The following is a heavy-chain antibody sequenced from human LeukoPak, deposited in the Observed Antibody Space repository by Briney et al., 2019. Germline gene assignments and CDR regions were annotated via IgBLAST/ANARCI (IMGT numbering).Heavy chain of an antibody. J-gene: IGHJ4*02. Sequence: ASVKVSCKASGYTFTSYGISWVRQASGQGLEWMGWISAYNGNTNYAQKLQGRVTMTTDTSTSTAYMELRSLRSDDTAVYYCTYSSGWFPYFDYWGQGTLVTVSS. CDR3: TYSSGWFPYFDY. CDR1: GYTFTSYG. CDR2: ISAYNGNT. V-gene: IGHV1-18*01. D-gene: IGHD6-19*01.